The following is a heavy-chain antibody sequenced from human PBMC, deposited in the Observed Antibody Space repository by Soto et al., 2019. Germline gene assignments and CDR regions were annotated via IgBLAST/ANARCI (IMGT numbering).Heavy chain of an antibody. D-gene: IGHD6-13*01. CDR3: VFGSWNQYFFDH. Sequence: GGSLRLSCTTSGFTFTSYSMHWVRQAPGKGLEWVTTFWYDASSQTYADSVKGRFTISRDPSRGTVYLLMDSLRTDDTAVYYCVFGSWNQYFFDHWGQESVVTVSS. J-gene: IGHJ4*02. CDR1: GFTFTSYS. CDR2: FWYDASSQ. V-gene: IGHV3-33*08.